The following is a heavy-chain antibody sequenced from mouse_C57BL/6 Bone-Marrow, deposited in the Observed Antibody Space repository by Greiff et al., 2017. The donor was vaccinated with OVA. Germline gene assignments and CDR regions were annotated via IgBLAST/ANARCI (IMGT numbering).Heavy chain of an antibody. CDR3: ARHVLCQYWYFDV. Sequence: DVQLVESGGDLVKPGGSLKLSCAASGFTFSSYGMSWVRQTPDKRLEWVATISSGGSYTYYPDSVKGRFTISRDNAKNTLYLQMSSLKSEDTAMYYCARHVLCQYWYFDVWGTGTTVTVSS. CDR2: ISSGGSYT. D-gene: IGHD6-1*01. J-gene: IGHJ1*03. V-gene: IGHV5-6*01. CDR1: GFTFSSYG.